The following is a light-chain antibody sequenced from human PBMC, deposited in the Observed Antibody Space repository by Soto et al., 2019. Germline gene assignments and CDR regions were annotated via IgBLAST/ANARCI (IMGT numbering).Light chain of an antibody. CDR3: KSYTSSSTYV. CDR1: SSDVGGYNY. J-gene: IGLJ1*01. V-gene: IGLV2-14*03. Sequence: QSVLTQPASVSGSPGQSITISCTGTSSDVGGYNYVSWHQHHPGKAPKLIIYDVSNRPSGVSNRFSGSKSGNTASLTISGLQAEDEADYYCKSYTSSSTYVFGTGTKVTVL. CDR2: DVS.